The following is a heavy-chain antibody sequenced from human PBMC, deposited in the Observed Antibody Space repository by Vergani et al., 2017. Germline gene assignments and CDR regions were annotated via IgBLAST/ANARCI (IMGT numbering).Heavy chain of an antibody. CDR1: GYTFTSYY. CDR2: INPSGGST. J-gene: IGHJ6*02. D-gene: IGHD1-26*01. CDR3: AREVRKELLYYYYYGMDV. V-gene: IGHV1-46*03. Sequence: QVQLVQSGAEVKKPGASVKVSCKASGYTFTSYYMHWVRQAPGQGLEWIGIINPSGGSTSYAQKFQGRVTMTRDKSTSTVYLELSSLRSEDTAVYYCAREVRKELLYYYYYGMDVWGQGTTVTVSS.